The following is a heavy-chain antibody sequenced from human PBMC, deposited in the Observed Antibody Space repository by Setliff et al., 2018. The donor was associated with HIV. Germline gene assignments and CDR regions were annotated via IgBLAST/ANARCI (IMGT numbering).Heavy chain of an antibody. Sequence: TSETLSLTCTVSGGSISSYYWSWIRQPPGKGLEWIGYIYTSGSTNYNPSLKGRVTISVDTSKNQFSLKLSSVTAADTAVYYCVGEGGYSSGWYRTYYFDYWGQGTLVTVSS. V-gene: IGHV4-4*09. CDR1: GGSISSYY. D-gene: IGHD6-19*01. J-gene: IGHJ4*02. CDR2: IYTSGST. CDR3: VGEGGYSSGWYRTYYFDY.